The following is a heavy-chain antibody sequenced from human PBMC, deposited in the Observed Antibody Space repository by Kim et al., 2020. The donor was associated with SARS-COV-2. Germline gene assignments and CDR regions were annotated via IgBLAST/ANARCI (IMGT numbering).Heavy chain of an antibody. CDR2: INHSGST. J-gene: IGHJ4*02. V-gene: IGHV4-34*01. CDR1: GGSFSGYY. CDR3: ARGDHTATDFDY. Sequence: SETLSLTCAVYGGSFSGYYWSWIRQPPGKGLEWIGEINHSGSTNYNPSLKSRVTISVDTSKNQFSLKLSSVTAADTAVYYCARGDHTATDFDYWGQGTLVTVSS. D-gene: IGHD5-18*01.